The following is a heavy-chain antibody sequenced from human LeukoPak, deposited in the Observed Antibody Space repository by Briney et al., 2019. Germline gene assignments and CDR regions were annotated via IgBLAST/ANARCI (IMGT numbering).Heavy chain of an antibody. J-gene: IGHJ5*02. CDR2: MYYSGST. Sequence: SETLSLTCTFSGGSISSGDYYWSWIRQPPGKGLEWIAYMYYSGSTYYNPSLKSRVTMSADTSKNQLSLKLSSVTAADTAVYYCARPYYYDSRIDPWGQGILVTVSS. V-gene: IGHV4-30-4*01. CDR1: GGSISSGDYY. D-gene: IGHD3-22*01. CDR3: ARPYYYDSRIDP.